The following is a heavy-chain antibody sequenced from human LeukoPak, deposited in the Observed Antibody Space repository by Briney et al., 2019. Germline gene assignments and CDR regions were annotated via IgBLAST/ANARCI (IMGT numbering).Heavy chain of an antibody. Sequence: SVKVSCKASGGTFSSDAISWVRQAPGQGLERMGGIIPIFGTANYAQKFQGRVTITADESTRTAYMELSSLRSEDTAVYYCASSRRYYYDSSGYYFDYWGQGTLVTVSS. CDR3: ASSRRYYYDSSGYYFDY. CDR2: IIPIFGTA. CDR1: GGTFSSDA. V-gene: IGHV1-69*13. J-gene: IGHJ4*02. D-gene: IGHD3-22*01.